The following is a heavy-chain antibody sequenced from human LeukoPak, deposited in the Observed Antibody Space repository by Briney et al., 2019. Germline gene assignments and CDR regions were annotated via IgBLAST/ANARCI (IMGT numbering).Heavy chain of an antibody. J-gene: IGHJ4*02. CDR2: TNPNSGNT. CDR3: AARGASSSSLRALDF. Sequence: GASVTVSCEASGYTFTIYDINWVRQAPGQGDEWMGWTNPNSGNTGYAQKSQGRVTMTRNTSISTAYMELSSLRSDDTPVYYCAARGASSSSLRALDFWGQGTLVTVSS. D-gene: IGHD6-6*01. V-gene: IGHV1-8*01. CDR1: GYTFTIYD.